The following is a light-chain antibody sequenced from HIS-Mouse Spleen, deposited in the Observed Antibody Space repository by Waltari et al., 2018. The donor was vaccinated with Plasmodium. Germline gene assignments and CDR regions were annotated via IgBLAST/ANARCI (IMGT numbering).Light chain of an antibody. V-gene: IGLV3-10*01. CDR3: YSTDSSGNHRV. J-gene: IGLJ3*02. CDR1: ALPKKY. CDR2: EDS. Sequence: SYELTQPPSVSVSPGQTDRITCSGAALPKKYAYWYQQKSGQAPVLVIYEDSKRPPGIPERFSGSSSGTMATVTISGAQVEDEADYYCYSTDSSGNHRVFGGGTKLTVL.